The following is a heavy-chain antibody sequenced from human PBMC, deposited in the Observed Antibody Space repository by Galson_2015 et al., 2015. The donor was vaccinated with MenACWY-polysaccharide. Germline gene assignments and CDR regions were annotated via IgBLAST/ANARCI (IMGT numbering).Heavy chain of an antibody. Sequence: SETLSLTCAVSGYSISSGYYWGWIRQPPGKGLEWIGSIYHSGSTYYNPSLKIRVTISVDTSKNHSSLKLSSVTAADTAVYYCARVEKYSGSYYILHWGQGTLVTVSS. CDR3: ARVEKYSGSYYILH. V-gene: IGHV4-38-2*01. D-gene: IGHD1-26*01. CDR2: IYHSGST. J-gene: IGHJ4*02. CDR1: GYSISSGYY.